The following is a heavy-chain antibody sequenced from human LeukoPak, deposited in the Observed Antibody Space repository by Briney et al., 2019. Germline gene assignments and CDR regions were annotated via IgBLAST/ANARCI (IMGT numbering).Heavy chain of an antibody. CDR2: IYHRGST. D-gene: IGHD2-2*01. Sequence: SETLSLTCTVSGYSISSGYYWGWIRQPPGMGLEWIGSIYHRGSTYYNPSLKSRVTISVDTSKNQFSLKLSSVTAADTAVYYCARGSPIVVVPAASSNWFDPWGQGTLVTVSS. CDR1: GYSISSGYY. CDR3: ARGSPIVVVPAASSNWFDP. V-gene: IGHV4-38-2*02. J-gene: IGHJ5*02.